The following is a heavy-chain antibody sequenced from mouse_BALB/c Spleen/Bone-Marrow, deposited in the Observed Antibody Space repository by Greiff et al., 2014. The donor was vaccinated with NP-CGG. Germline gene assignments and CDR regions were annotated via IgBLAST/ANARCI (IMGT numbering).Heavy chain of an antibody. CDR1: GYTFTSYW. D-gene: IGHD2-3*01. Sequence: VQLVESGAELVKPGAPVRPSCKASGYTFTSYWMNWVKQRPGRGLEWIGRIDPSDSETHYNQKFKDKATLTVDKSSSTAYIQLSSLTSEDSAVYYCARALGDGYYYAMDYWGQGTSVTVSS. CDR3: ARALGDGYYYAMDY. V-gene: IGHV1-69*02. CDR2: IDPSDSET. J-gene: IGHJ4*01.